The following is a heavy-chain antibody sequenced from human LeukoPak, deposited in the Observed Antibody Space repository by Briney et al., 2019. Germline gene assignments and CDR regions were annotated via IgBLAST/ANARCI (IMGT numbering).Heavy chain of an antibody. CDR2: IIPIFGTA. D-gene: IGHD5-24*01. Sequence: ASVKVSCKASGYTFTGYYMHWVQQAPGQGLEWMGGIIPIFGTANYAQKFQGRVTITADESTTTAYMELSSLRSEDTAVYYCARVSEDGYNSRFDYWGQGTRVTVSS. J-gene: IGHJ4*02. V-gene: IGHV1-69*13. CDR1: GYTFTGYY. CDR3: ARVSEDGYNSRFDY.